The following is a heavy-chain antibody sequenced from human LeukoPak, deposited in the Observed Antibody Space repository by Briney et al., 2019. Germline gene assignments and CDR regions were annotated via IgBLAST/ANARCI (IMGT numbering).Heavy chain of an antibody. Sequence: GGSLRLSCAASGFTLRNAWMSWVRQAPGKGLEWVGRIKSKTDGETTDYAAPVRGRFTISRDDSKNTLSLQMNSLKIEDTALYYCTTDAPNEYHSYYMDVWGKGTTVTVSS. CDR1: GFTLRNAW. V-gene: IGHV3-15*01. CDR3: TTDAPNEYHSYYMDV. J-gene: IGHJ6*03. D-gene: IGHD1-1*01. CDR2: IKSKTDGETT.